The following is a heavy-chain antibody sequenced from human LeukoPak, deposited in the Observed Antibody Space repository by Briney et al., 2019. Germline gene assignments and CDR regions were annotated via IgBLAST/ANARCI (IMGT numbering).Heavy chain of an antibody. D-gene: IGHD5-18*01. Sequence: SETLSLTCTVSGGSISSYYWSWIRQPPGKGLEWIGYIYYSGSTNYNPSLESRVTISVDTSKNQFSLKLSSVTAADTAVHYCARFRGGYDYGYWNWFDPWGQGTLVTVSS. CDR3: ARFRGGYDYGYWNWFDP. V-gene: IGHV4-59*08. CDR2: IYYSGST. CDR1: GGSISSYY. J-gene: IGHJ5*02.